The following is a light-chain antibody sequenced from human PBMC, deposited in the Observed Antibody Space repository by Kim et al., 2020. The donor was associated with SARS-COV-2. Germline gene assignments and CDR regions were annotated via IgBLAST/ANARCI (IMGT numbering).Light chain of an antibody. CDR3: QSYDSSNPVV. CDR1: SGSIASNS. V-gene: IGLV6-57*03. CDR2: EDN. J-gene: IGLJ2*01. Sequence: NTVTMPCTRSSGSIASNSVQWYQQRPGSAPTTVIYEDNQRPSGVPDRFSGSIDSSSNSASLTISGLKTEDEADYYCQSYDSSNPVVFGGGTQLTVL.